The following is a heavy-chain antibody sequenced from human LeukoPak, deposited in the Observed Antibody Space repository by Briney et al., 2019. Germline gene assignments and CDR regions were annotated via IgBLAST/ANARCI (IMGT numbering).Heavy chain of an antibody. CDR3: TTSYYYGSGSYYTG. CDR1: GFTFSNAW. CDR2: IKSKTDGGTT. D-gene: IGHD3-10*01. Sequence: GGSLRLSCAASGFTFSNAWMSWVRQAPGKGLEWVGRIKSKTDGGTTDYAAPVKGRFTISRDDSKNTLYLQMNSLKTEDTAVYYCTTSYYYGSGSYYTGWGQGTLVTVSS. V-gene: IGHV3-15*01. J-gene: IGHJ4*02.